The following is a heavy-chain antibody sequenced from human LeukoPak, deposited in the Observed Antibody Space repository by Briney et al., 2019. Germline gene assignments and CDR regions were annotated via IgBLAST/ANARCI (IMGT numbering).Heavy chain of an antibody. Sequence: ASVKVSFKGSGHTLSDLTMNWVRQAPGKGLEGMGGFDPGNGEIIYAQKFQGRVTMTEDASTDTAYMELSSLKSEDTAVYYCAAGGLYDLLPYWGQGTLVTVSS. V-gene: IGHV1-24*01. CDR3: AAGGLYDLLPY. CDR2: FDPGNGEI. CDR1: GHTLSDLT. D-gene: IGHD3-3*01. J-gene: IGHJ4*02.